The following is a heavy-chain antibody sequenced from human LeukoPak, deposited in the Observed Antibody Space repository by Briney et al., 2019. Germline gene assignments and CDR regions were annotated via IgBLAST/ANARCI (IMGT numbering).Heavy chain of an antibody. V-gene: IGHV4-34*01. CDR3: ARGRISYRYGLYYFDY. Sequence: SSETLSLTCAVYGGSFSGYQWSWIRQSSGKGLELIGEINHLGSANYNPSLRSRVTISVDTSKNQFSLKVRSVTAADTAVYYCARGRISYRYGLYYFDYWGQGTLVTVSS. J-gene: IGHJ4*02. CDR2: INHLGSA. D-gene: IGHD5-18*01. CDR1: GGSFSGYQ.